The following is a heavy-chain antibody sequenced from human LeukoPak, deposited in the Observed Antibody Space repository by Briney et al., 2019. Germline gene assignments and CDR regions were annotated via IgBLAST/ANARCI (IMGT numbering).Heavy chain of an antibody. Sequence: GGSLRLSCAASGFTFSSYSMNWVRQAPGKGLEWVSYISSSSSTIYYADSVKGRFTISRDNAKNSLYLQMNSLRAEDTAVYYCAKETGDYGDYLFDYWGQGTLVTVSS. J-gene: IGHJ4*02. CDR3: AKETGDYGDYLFDY. V-gene: IGHV3-48*04. CDR2: ISSSSSTI. CDR1: GFTFSSYS. D-gene: IGHD4-17*01.